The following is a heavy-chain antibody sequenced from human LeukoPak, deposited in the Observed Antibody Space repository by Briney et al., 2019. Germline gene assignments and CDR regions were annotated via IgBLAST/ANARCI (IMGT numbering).Heavy chain of an antibody. Sequence: GGSLRLSCIDSGSTFSTNWMNWFRQAPEKGLEWVARMKGDGSEIYYVDSVKGRFTISRDNAEKSLYLQMNSLRDEDTAVYFCARDRGYWTFDQWGRGTQVTVSS. CDR2: MKGDGSEI. J-gene: IGHJ4*02. V-gene: IGHV3-7*01. D-gene: IGHD1-1*01. CDR1: GSTFSTNW. CDR3: ARDRGYWTFDQ.